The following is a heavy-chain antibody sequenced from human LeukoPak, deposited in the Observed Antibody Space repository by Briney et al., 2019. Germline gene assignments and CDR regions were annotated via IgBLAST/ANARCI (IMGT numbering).Heavy chain of an antibody. Sequence: ASVKVSCKASGYTFTSYAMNWVRQAPGQGLEWMGWINTNTGNPTYAQGFTGRFVFSLDTSVSTAYLRISSLKAEDTAVYYCARGWDTYYYDSSGYYLDYWGQGTLVTVSS. D-gene: IGHD3-22*01. J-gene: IGHJ4*02. V-gene: IGHV7-4-1*02. CDR2: INTNTGNP. CDR1: GYTFTSYA. CDR3: ARGWDTYYYDSSGYYLDY.